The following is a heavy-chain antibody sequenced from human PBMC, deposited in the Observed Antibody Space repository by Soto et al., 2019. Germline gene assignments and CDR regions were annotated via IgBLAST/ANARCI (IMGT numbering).Heavy chain of an antibody. V-gene: IGHV3-21*01. CDR1: GFTFSAFW. Sequence: GGSLRLSCAASGFTFSAFWMTWVRQAPGKGLEWVSSISSGSSYRYYADSVKGRFTISRDNAKKSLFLQMNSLRGEDTAVYYCVRGEVPADWGQGTLVTVSS. J-gene: IGHJ4*02. CDR3: VRGEVPAD. CDR2: ISSGSSYR. D-gene: IGHD1-26*01.